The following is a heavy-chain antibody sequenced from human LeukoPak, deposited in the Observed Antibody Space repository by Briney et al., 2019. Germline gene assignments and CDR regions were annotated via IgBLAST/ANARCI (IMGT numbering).Heavy chain of an antibody. CDR3: ARGPQIAGGIRYYYYGMDV. V-gene: IGHV1-18*01. Sequence: ASVKVSCKASGYTFTSYGISWVRQAPGQGLEWMGWISAYNGNTNYAQKLQGRVTMTTDTSTSTAYMELRSLRSDDTAVYYCARGPQIAGGIRYYYYGMDVWGQGTTVTVSS. J-gene: IGHJ6*02. CDR2: ISAYNGNT. D-gene: IGHD6-13*01. CDR1: GYTFTSYG.